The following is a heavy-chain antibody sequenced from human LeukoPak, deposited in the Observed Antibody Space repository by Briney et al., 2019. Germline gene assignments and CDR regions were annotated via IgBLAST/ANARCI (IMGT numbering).Heavy chain of an antibody. CDR2: IYPADSDT. Sequence: ESLKISCKGSGYSFNTYWIVWVRQMPGKGLEWMGIIYPADSDTRYSPSFQGQVTMSVDKSISTAYLQWSSLKASDTAMYYCARLASLYYDVLATTDYGYWGQGTLVTVSS. CDR1: GYSFNTYW. CDR3: ARLASLYYDVLATTDYGY. J-gene: IGHJ4*02. V-gene: IGHV5-51*01. D-gene: IGHD3-9*01.